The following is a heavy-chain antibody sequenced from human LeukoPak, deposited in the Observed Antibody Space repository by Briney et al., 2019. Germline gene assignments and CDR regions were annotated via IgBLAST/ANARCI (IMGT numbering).Heavy chain of an antibody. CDR1: GYTFTSYG. V-gene: IGHV1-18*01. CDR2: ISAYNGNT. Sequence: GASVKVSCKASGYTFTSYGISWVRQAPGQGLEWMGWISAYNGNTNYAQKLLGRVTMTTDTSTSTAYMELRSLRSDDTAVYYCARSSGYCSSTSCYGDNWFDPWGQGTLVTVSS. J-gene: IGHJ5*02. D-gene: IGHD2-2*01. CDR3: ARSSGYCSSTSCYGDNWFDP.